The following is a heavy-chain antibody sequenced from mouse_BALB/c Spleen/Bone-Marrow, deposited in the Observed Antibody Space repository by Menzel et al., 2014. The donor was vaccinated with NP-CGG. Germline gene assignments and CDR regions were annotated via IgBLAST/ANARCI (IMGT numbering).Heavy chain of an antibody. CDR2: IRSKANNLAT. CDR1: GFTFSDAW. J-gene: IGHJ3*01. CDR3: MDGNLFAY. Sequence: LQQSGGGLVQPGGSMKLSCVASGFTFSDAWMDWVRQSPEKGLEWVAEIRSKANNLATYYAESVKGRFTISRDDSKSSVYPQMNSLRAEDTGIYYCMDGNLFAYWGQGTLVTVSA. D-gene: IGHD2-1*01. V-gene: IGHV6-6*01.